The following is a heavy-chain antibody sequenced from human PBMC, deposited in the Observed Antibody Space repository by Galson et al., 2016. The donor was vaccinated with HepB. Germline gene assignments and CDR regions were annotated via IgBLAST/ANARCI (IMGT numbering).Heavy chain of an antibody. CDR1: GDSIDSSSYS. J-gene: IGHJ3*02. CDR2: FSSTGTT. V-gene: IGHV4-39*02. CDR3: ATPFPSQGYCPGSRCHEDGFHI. Sequence: SETLSLTCTVSGDSIDSSSYSWGWIRQPPGEGLEWIGSFSSTGTTYYNPSLKSRVTISADSSKSHFSLRLTSVTAADTALYFCATPFPSQGYCPGSRCHEDGFHIWGQGTMVTVSS. D-gene: IGHD2-8*02.